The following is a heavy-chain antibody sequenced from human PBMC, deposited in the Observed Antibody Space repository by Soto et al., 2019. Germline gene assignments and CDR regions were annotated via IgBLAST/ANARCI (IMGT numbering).Heavy chain of an antibody. CDR3: AKSRVFIGAIVTLLDS. V-gene: IGHV3-23*01. CDR1: GFTFSCYA. J-gene: IGHJ4*02. D-gene: IGHD3-16*02. CDR2: ISNNGDTA. Sequence: EVQLLESGGGLVQPGGSLTLSCATSGFTFSCYAMVWVRQAAEKGLEWVASISNNGDTAYYADSVKGGLTISRGNSDNTQYLQMKGLRADDTALYFCAKSRVFIGAIVTLLDSWGQGTQVTVSS.